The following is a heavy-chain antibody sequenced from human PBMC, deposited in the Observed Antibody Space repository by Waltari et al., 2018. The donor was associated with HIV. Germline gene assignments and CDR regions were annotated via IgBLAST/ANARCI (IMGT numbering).Heavy chain of an antibody. CDR1: GYIVTNFW. V-gene: IGHV5-51*03. Sequence: EVQLVQSGAEGKERGESLQISCQGSGYIVTNFWIGWVRQMPGKGLEWMAIIYPDDSDTRYSPSFQGQVTISVDKSISTAYLQWSSLKASDTAMYYCALLGIDFNFWGPGTLVTVSS. J-gene: IGHJ4*02. CDR2: IYPDDSDT. D-gene: IGHD1-1*01. CDR3: ALLGIDFNF.